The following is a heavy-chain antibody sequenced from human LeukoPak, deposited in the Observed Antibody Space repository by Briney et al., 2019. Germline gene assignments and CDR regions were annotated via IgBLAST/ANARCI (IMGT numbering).Heavy chain of an antibody. V-gene: IGHV3-66*01. J-gene: IGHJ4*02. CDR1: GFTLSSNY. Sequence: GGSLRLSCAASGFTLSSNYMSWVRQAPGKGLEWVSVIYSGGSTYYADSVKGRFTISRDNSKNTLYLQMNSLRAEDTAVYYCARERARTYFDYWGQGTLVTVSS. CDR3: ARERARTYFDY. CDR2: IYSGGST.